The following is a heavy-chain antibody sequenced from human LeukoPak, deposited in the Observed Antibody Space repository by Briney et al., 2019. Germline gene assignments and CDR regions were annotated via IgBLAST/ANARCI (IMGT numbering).Heavy chain of an antibody. CDR3: ARLPRGLIGYFDH. CDR1: GGSISSYY. Sequence: KPSETLSLTCTVSGGSISSYYWSWIRQPPGKGLEWIGYIYYSGSTNYNPSLKSRVTISVDTSKNQFSLKLTSVTAADTAVYYCARLPRGLIGYFDHWGQGILATVSS. D-gene: IGHD3-10*01. J-gene: IGHJ4*02. V-gene: IGHV4-59*08. CDR2: IYYSGST.